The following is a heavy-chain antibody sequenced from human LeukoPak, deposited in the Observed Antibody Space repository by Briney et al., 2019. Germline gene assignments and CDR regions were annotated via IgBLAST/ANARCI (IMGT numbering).Heavy chain of an antibody. J-gene: IGHJ4*02. CDR3: ARGFGSSWYIVY. Sequence: GGSLRLFCAASGFTFSSYSMNWVRQAPGKGLEWVSSISSSSSYIYYADSVKGRFTISRDNAKNSLYLQMNSLRAEDTAVYYCARGFGSSWYIVYWGQGTLVTVSS. CDR2: ISSSSSYI. D-gene: IGHD6-13*01. V-gene: IGHV3-21*01. CDR1: GFTFSSYS.